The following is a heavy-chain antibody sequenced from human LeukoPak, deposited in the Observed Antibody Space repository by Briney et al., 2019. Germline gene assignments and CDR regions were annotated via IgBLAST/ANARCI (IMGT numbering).Heavy chain of an antibody. CDR1: GGPISSSSYH. D-gene: IGHD3-9*01. J-gene: IGHJ4*02. CDR2: INHSGST. V-gene: IGHV4-39*07. Sequence: SETLSLTCTVSGGPISSSSYHWGWIRQPPGKGLEWIGEINHSGSTNYNPSLKSRVTISVDTSKNQFSLKLSSVTAADTAVYYCARGPFYYDILTGHAPSGVIDYWGQGTLVTVSS. CDR3: ARGPFYYDILTGHAPSGVIDY.